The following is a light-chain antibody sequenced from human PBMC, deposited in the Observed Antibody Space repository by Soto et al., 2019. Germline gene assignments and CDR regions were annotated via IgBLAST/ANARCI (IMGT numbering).Light chain of an antibody. CDR1: ESIGRH. V-gene: IGKV1-39*01. J-gene: IGKJ5*01. CDR2: AAS. Sequence: DIQMTQSPSSLSASVGDRVTITCRASESIGRHLNWYQQKPGKAPKLLIYAASSLQNGVSSRFRGGGSGTDFTLTISSLQPEDFATYYCQQTYSTLSITFGQGTRLEIK. CDR3: QQTYSTLSIT.